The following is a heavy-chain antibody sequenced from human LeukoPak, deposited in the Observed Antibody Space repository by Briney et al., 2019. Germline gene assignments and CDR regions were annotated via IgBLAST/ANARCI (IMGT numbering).Heavy chain of an antibody. Sequence: SQTLSLTCTVSGGSISSGDYYWSWIRQPPGKGLEWIGYIYYSGSTNYNPSLKSRVTISVDTSKNQFSLKLSSVTAADTAVYYCARGPHHGYCSSTSCYLSYYYMDVWGKGTTVTVSS. V-gene: IGHV4-30-4*08. CDR2: IYYSGST. D-gene: IGHD2-2*03. CDR1: GGSISSGDYY. J-gene: IGHJ6*03. CDR3: ARGPHHGYCSSTSCYLSYYYMDV.